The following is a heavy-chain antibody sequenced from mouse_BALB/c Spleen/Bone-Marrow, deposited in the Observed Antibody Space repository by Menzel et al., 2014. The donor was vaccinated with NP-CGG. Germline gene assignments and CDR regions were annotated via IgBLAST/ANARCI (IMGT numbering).Heavy chain of an antibody. V-gene: IGHV1S22*01. CDR1: GYIFXNYW. Sequence: LQQPGSELVRPGASVKLSCKASGYIFXNYWMHWVKQRHGQGLEWIGNISPRSGSTNYDEKFKSKATLTVDTSSATAYMYLNSLTSEDSAVYYCTRIFDYWGQGTILTVSS. CDR3: TRIFDY. CDR2: ISPRSGST. J-gene: IGHJ2*01.